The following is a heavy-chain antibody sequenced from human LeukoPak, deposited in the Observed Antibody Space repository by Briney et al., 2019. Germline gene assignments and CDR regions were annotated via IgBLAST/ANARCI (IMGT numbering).Heavy chain of an antibody. CDR3: ARDYLHGDYVYDY. V-gene: IGHV3-20*04. D-gene: IGHD4-17*01. CDR1: GFTFDDYG. Sequence: AGGSLRLSCAASGFTFDDYGMSWVRQAPGKGLEWVSGINWNGGSTGYADSVKGRFTISRDNAENSLYLQMNSLRAEDTALYYCARDYLHGDYVYDYWGQGTLVTVSS. CDR2: INWNGGST. J-gene: IGHJ4*02.